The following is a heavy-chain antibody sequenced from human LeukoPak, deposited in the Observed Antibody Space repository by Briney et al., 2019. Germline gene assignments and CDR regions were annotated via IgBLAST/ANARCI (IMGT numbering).Heavy chain of an antibody. CDR1: GGSISSGPNY. D-gene: IGHD2-8*02. J-gene: IGHJ4*02. Sequence: SQTLSLTCTVSGGSISSGPNYWNWIRQPAGKGLEWIGRIYTSGSTNYNPSLKSRVTISVDTSKNQFSLKLSSVTATDTAVYCARDSGAVEDTGVGFDYWGQGTLVTVSS. V-gene: IGHV4-61*02. CDR3: ARDSGAVEDTGVGFDY. CDR2: IYTSGST.